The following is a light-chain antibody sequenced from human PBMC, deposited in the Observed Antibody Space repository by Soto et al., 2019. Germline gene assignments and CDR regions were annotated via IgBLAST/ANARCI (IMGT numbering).Light chain of an antibody. J-gene: IGKJ1*01. CDR2: AAS. CDR1: QSVSTN. V-gene: IGKV3-15*01. CDR3: QQYDTWPRT. Sequence: IVSTRSPASLSVPPSKMSTLSCRASQSVSTNFAWYLQKPGQAPRLLISAASTRATAVPARFTASGSGTEFTHSISSLQSDDFGVYYCQQYDTWPRTFGQGTKVDI.